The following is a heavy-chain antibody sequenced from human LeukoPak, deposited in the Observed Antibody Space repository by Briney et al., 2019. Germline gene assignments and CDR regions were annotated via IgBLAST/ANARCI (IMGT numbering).Heavy chain of an antibody. D-gene: IGHD2-2*02. V-gene: IGHV4-39*01. CDR3: ARQHCSSTSCYTSWFDP. J-gene: IGHJ5*02. CDR2: IYYSGST. Sequence: SETLSLTCTVSGGSISSYYWGWIRQPPGKGLEWIGSIYYSGSTYYNPSLKSRVTISVDTSKNQFSLKLSSVTAADTAVYYCARQHCSSTSCYTSWFDPWGQGTLVTVSS. CDR1: GGSISSYY.